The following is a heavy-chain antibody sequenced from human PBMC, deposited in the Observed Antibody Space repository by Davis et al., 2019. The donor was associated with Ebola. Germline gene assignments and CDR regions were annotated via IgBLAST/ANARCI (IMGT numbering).Heavy chain of an antibody. CDR2: ISSHSTYI. CDR3: AGEVAATSNFDY. V-gene: IGHV3-21*01. D-gene: IGHD2-15*01. Sequence: PGGLLRPPFAAPGSTFISYTTNCFSHAPGKGLEWVSSISSHSTYIYYADSVKGRFPISRDNAKNPLSLQMNSLRAEERAVYYCAGEVAATSNFDYWGQGILVTISA. J-gene: IGHJ4*02. CDR1: GSTFISYT.